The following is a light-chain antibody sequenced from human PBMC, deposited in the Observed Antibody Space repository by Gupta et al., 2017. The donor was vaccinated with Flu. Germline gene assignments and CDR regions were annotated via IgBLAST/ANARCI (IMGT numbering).Light chain of an antibody. J-gene: IGLJ3*02. V-gene: IGLV1-51*02. CDR1: SSNIGNNY. CDR2: END. CDR3: GTWDSSLSAGV. Sequence: QSVLPQPPSVSAAPGQKVTISCSGSSSNIGNNYVSWYQQLPGTAPKVLIYENDKRPSGIPDRFSGSKSGTSATLGITGLQTGDEADYYCGTWDSSLSAGVFGGGTKLTVL.